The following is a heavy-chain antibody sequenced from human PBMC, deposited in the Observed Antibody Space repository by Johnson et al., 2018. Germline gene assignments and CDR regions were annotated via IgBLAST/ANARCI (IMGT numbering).Heavy chain of an antibody. CDR1: GFTFSSYG. CDR3: AKGSNYYDSSDDAFDI. Sequence: QVQLVESGGGVVQPGRSLRLSCAASGFTFSSYGMHWVRQAPGKGLEWVAVISYDGRNKYYADSVKGRFTISRDNSKNTLYLQINSLRAEDTAVYYCAKGSNYYDSSDDAFDIWGQGTMVTVSS. D-gene: IGHD3-22*01. CDR2: ISYDGRNK. V-gene: IGHV3-30*18. J-gene: IGHJ3*02.